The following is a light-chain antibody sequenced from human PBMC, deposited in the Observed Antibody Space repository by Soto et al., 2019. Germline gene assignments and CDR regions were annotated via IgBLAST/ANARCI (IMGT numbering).Light chain of an antibody. Sequence: TQSPGTPPFSPGGRATLSRRASHTISSSYLAWYQQRPGQAPRLLIFGASTRATGFPARFSGSGSGTEFTLTISSLQSEDFAVYYCQQYKDWPHTFGQGTKVDIK. CDR1: HTISSSY. CDR3: QQYKDWPHT. J-gene: IGKJ1*01. CDR2: GAS. V-gene: IGKV3-15*01.